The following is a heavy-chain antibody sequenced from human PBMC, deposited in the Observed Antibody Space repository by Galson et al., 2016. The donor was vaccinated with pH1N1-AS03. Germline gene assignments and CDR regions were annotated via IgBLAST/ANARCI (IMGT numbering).Heavy chain of an antibody. D-gene: IGHD5-12*01. V-gene: IGHV1-69*10. CDR3: ARGPSASPVWIREGGDY. Sequence: SVKVSCKASGGTSSTYAITWVRQAPGQGLEWMGGVIPNVGVTSYAHKFQGRITITADETTSTAYMELTRLRSEDTAVYYCARGPSASPVWIREGGDYWGQGTLVAVSS. CDR1: GGTSSTYA. CDR2: VIPNVGVT. J-gene: IGHJ4*02.